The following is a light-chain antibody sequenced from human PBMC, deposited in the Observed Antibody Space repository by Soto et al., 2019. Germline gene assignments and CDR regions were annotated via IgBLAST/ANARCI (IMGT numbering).Light chain of an antibody. J-gene: IGLJ1*01. CDR3: SSYAASNNYV. V-gene: IGLV2-8*01. CDR2: EVS. Sequence: QSVLTQPPSASGSPGQSVTISCTGTSSDVGGYNYVSWYQQHPGKAPKLMIYEVSKRPSGVPDRFSGSKSGNTASLTVSGLQAKDEADYYCSSYAASNNYVFGTGTKLTVL. CDR1: SSDVGGYNY.